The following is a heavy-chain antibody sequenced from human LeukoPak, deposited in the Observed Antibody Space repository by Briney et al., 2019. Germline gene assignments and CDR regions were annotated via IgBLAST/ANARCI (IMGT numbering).Heavy chain of an antibody. Sequence: SETLSLTCAVYGGSFSGYYWNWIRQPPGKGLEWIGEINHSGSTNYNPSLKSRVTISLDTSKNQFSLKLSSVTAADTAVYYCARARWELSIFDYWGQGTLVTVSS. CDR2: INHSGST. D-gene: IGHD1-26*01. V-gene: IGHV4-34*01. J-gene: IGHJ4*02. CDR1: GGSFSGYY. CDR3: ARARWELSIFDY.